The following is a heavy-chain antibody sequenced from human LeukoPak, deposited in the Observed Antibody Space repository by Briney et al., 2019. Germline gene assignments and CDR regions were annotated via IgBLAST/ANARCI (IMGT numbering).Heavy chain of an antibody. D-gene: IGHD1-1*01. CDR1: GFTFDEYT. Sequence: GGSLRLSCVASGFTFDEYTMHWVRQAPGKGLEWVSLISWDGDRTYYADSVKGRFTISRDNSKNSLYLQMNSLRVEDTAVYYCARCTTGRTFGSLREIKRSREIDYWGQGTLVTVSS. CDR3: ARCTTGRTFGSLREIKRSREIDY. CDR2: ISWDGDRT. V-gene: IGHV3-43*01. J-gene: IGHJ4*02.